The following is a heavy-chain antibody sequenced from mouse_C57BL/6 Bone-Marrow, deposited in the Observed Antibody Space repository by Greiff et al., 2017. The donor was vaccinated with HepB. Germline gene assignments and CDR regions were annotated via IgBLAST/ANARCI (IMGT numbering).Heavy chain of an antibody. V-gene: IGHV2-6*01. CDR2: IWGVGST. Sequence: QVQLKESGPGLVAPSQSLSITCTVSGFSLTSYGVDWVRQSPGKGLEWLGVIWGVGSTNYNSALKSRLSISKDNSKSQVFLKMNRLQTDDTAMYYCASDHHYSKFAYWGQGTLVTVSA. D-gene: IGHD2-5*01. CDR3: ASDHHYSKFAY. J-gene: IGHJ3*01. CDR1: GFSLTSYG.